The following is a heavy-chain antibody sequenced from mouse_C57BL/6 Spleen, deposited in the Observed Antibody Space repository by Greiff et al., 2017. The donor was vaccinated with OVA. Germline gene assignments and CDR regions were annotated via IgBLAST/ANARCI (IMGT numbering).Heavy chain of an antibody. J-gene: IGHJ1*03. CDR3: ARTGGLASEYFDV. V-gene: IGHV1-81*01. CDR2: IYPRSGNP. Sequence: QVQLQQSGAELVRPGASVKLSCKASGYTFTSYGIRWVKQRTGQGLEWIGEIYPRSGNPYYNEKLKGKATLTADKSSSTAFMELRSLTSDDSAVYFYARTGGLASEYFDVWGTGTSVTVSS. D-gene: IGHD6-1*01. CDR1: GYTFTSYG.